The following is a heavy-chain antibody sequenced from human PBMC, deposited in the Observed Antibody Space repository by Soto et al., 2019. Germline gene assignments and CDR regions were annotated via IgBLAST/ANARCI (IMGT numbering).Heavy chain of an antibody. V-gene: IGHV1-2*02. CDR1: GFSFPGYY. D-gene: IGHD3-16*01. CDR2: INAHSGGT. Sequence: ASVKVSCKASGFSFPGYYIHWLRQAPGQGREWMGWINAHSGGTEYAQKFQGRVTLTRDTSIATAYLTLTSLTSDDTALYYCAKDLTRQRAYGLDLWGQGTQVTVSS. J-gene: IGHJ5*02. CDR3: AKDLTRQRAYGLDL.